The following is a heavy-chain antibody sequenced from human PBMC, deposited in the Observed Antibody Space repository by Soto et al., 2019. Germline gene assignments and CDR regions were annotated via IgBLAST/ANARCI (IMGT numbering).Heavy chain of an antibody. CDR3: ARVGISGYFDY. V-gene: IGHV4-4*02. CDR2: IYHSGST. D-gene: IGHD6-19*01. J-gene: IGHJ4*02. CDR1: GASISSSEW. Sequence: QVQLQESGPGLVKPSETLSLTCVVSGASISSSEWWTWVRQPPGKGLEWIGHIYHSGSTRYNPSLNSRVIISVDKSKNHFSLNLTSVTAADTAMYYCARVGISGYFDYWGQGTLVTVSS.